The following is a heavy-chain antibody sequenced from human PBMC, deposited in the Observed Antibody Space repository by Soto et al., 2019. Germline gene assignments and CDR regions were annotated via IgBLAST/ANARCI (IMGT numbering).Heavy chain of an antibody. CDR1: GFTFSSYL. J-gene: IGHJ6*02. CDR3: TRGHYYGMDV. Sequence: GGSLRLSCAASGFTFSSYLMHWVRQAPGKGLVWVSRTNTDGTATTYADSVEGRFTISRDNAKNMLYLQMNSLRAEDTAVYYCTRGHYYGMDVWGQGTTVTVSS. CDR2: TNTDGTAT. V-gene: IGHV3-74*03.